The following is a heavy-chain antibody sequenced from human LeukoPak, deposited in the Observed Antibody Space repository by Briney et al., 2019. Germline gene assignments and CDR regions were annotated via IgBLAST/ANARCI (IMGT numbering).Heavy chain of an antibody. V-gene: IGHV1-2*02. CDR1: GYTFTGYF. CDR2: INPNSGGT. Sequence: ASVKVSCKASGYTFTGYFIHWVRQAPGQGLEWMGWINPNSGGTNYAQKFQGRFTVTRDTSITTAYMELSRLRSDDTAVYFCARGIYSYATPFDYWGQGTQVTVSS. D-gene: IGHD2-15*01. CDR3: ARGIYSYATPFDY. J-gene: IGHJ4*02.